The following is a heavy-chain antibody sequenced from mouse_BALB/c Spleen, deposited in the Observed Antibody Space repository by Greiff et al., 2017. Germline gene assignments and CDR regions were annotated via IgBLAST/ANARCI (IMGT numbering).Heavy chain of an antibody. J-gene: IGHJ2*01. Sequence: EVKLVESGGGLVKPGGSLKLSCAASGFTFSSYAMSWVRQTPEKRLEWVASISSGGSTYYPDSVKGRFTITRDNARNILYLQMSSLRSEDTAMYYCARGDTVVYFDYWGQGTTLTVSS. CDR2: ISSGGST. D-gene: IGHD1-1*01. CDR3: ARGDTVVYFDY. V-gene: IGHV5-6-5*01. CDR1: GFTFSSYA.